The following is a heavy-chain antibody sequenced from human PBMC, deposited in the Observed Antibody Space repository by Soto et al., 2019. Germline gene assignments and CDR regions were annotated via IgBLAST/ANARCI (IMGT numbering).Heavy chain of an antibody. CDR2: SNHSGST. V-gene: IGHV4-34*01. D-gene: IGHD6-6*01. CDR3: ARDRKAEYSSSSGRFWFDS. Sequence: SETLSLTCAVYGGSLSGYYWSWIRQPPGKGLDWVGKSNHSGSTNYNPSLRSRVTLSVDTSKNQFSLKLGSVTAADTAVYYCARDRKAEYSSSSGRFWFDSWGQGTLVTVSS. CDR1: GGSLSGYY. J-gene: IGHJ5*01.